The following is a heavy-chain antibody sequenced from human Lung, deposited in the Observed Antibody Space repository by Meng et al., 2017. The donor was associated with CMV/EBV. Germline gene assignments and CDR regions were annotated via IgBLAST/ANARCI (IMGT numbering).Heavy chain of an antibody. V-gene: IGHV3-7*01. J-gene: IGHJ4*02. Sequence: GGSLRLSCAASGFTFSTHSMTWVRQAPGKGLEWVGNIREDASVLNYADSVKGRFTVSRDNAKNSLYLQMSSLSAEDTAIYYCATRYSGQYFDWLLPPFDYWGQGTLVTVSS. D-gene: IGHD3-9*01. CDR3: ATRYSGQYFDWLLPPFDY. CDR1: GFTFSTHS. CDR2: IREDASVL.